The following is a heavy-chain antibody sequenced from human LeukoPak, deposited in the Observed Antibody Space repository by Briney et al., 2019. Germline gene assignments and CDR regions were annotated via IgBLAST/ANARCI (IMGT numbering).Heavy chain of an antibody. D-gene: IGHD6-19*01. CDR1: GGSFRGYY. CDR3: AREDIQSSATHRGNWFDP. Sequence: PSETLSLTCAVYGGSFRGYYWSWIRQPPGKGLEWIGEINHCGSTYYHPSLKSRVTISVDTSKNQFSLKLSSVTAEDTAVYYCAREDIQSSATHRGNWFDPWGQGTLVTVSS. J-gene: IGHJ5*02. V-gene: IGHV4-34*01. CDR2: INHCGST.